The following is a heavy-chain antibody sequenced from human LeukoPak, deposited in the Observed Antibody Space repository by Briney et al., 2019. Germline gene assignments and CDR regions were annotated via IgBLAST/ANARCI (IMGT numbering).Heavy chain of an antibody. CDR3: ARDYYDSSGYYP. CDR1: GYTFTSYG. Sequence: ASVKVSYKASGYTFTSYGISWVRQAPRQGLEWMGWISAYNGNTNYAQKFQGRVTMTTDTSTSTAYMELRSLRSDDTAVYYCARDYYDSSGYYPWGQGTLVTVSS. V-gene: IGHV1-18*01. D-gene: IGHD3-22*01. CDR2: ISAYNGNT. J-gene: IGHJ5*02.